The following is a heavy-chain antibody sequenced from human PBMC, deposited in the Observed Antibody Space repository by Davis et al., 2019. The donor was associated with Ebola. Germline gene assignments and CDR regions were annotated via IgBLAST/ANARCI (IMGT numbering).Heavy chain of an antibody. CDR1: GGSISSSNW. CDR2: IYHSANT. Sequence: MPSEPLSLTCLLSGGSISSSNWWSWVRQPPGEGLEWLGDIYHSANTTYNPSLKSRVTISIDKSKKQCSLKLRSVTAADTAVYYCARMGGYCSSSSCLFYDYYYMDVWGKGTTVTVSS. CDR3: ARMGGYCSSSSCLFYDYYYMDV. V-gene: IGHV4/OR15-8*02. D-gene: IGHD2-2*03. J-gene: IGHJ6*03.